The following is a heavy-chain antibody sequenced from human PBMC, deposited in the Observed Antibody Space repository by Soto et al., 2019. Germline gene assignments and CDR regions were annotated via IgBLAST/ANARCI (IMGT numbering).Heavy chain of an antibody. J-gene: IGHJ2*01. CDR2: ISYDGSNK. Sequence: QVQLVESGGGVVQPGRSLRLSCAASGFTFSSYGMHWVRQAPGKGLEWVAVISYDGSNKYYADSVKGRFTISRDNSKNTLYLQMNSLRAEDTAVYYCATYYYDSSGYYFYWYFDLWGRGTLVTVSS. V-gene: IGHV3-30*03. D-gene: IGHD3-22*01. CDR3: ATYYYDSSGYYFYWYFDL. CDR1: GFTFSSYG.